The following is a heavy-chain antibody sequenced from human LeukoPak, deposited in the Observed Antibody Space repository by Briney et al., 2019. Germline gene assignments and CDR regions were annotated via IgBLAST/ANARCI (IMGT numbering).Heavy chain of an antibody. D-gene: IGHD5-24*01. CDR2: INEGSNNI. J-gene: IGHJ4*02. Sequence: GGSLRLSCAASGFTFRRYSVNWIRQAPGKGLEWISYINEGSNNIFYADSVKGRFTISRDNAKNSLHLQMNSLRVDDTAVYYCARDDLTNGYNGNFWGQGTLVTVSS. V-gene: IGHV3-48*01. CDR1: GFTFRRYS. CDR3: ARDDLTNGYNGNF.